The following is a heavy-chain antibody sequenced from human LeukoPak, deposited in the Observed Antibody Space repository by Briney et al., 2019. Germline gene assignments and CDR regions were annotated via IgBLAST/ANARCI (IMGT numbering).Heavy chain of an antibody. CDR1: GESFSGFY. CDR3: ARVGYSDGYFDY. Sequence: PSETLSLTCVVYGESFSGFYRSWIRQPPGKGLEWIGEINHSGSTNYNPSLRSRVTISVDTSKNQFSLRLSSATAADTAAFYCARVGYSDGYFDYWGQGTLVTVSS. D-gene: IGHD5-18*01. J-gene: IGHJ4*02. CDR2: INHSGST. V-gene: IGHV4-34*01.